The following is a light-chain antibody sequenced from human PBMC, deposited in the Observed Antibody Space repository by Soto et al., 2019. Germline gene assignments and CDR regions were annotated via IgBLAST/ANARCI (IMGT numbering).Light chain of an antibody. V-gene: IGKV3-11*01. CDR3: QQRGNWPPGFT. J-gene: IGKJ3*01. CDR1: QTVSRH. CDR2: DTS. Sequence: EIVLTQSPATLSLPPGERAPLSCRASQTVSRHFAWYQQKPGQAPRLLIYDTSNRATGIPARFSGSGSGTEFTLIISVLETEDFAVYYCQQRGNWPPGFTFGRGTTVDMK.